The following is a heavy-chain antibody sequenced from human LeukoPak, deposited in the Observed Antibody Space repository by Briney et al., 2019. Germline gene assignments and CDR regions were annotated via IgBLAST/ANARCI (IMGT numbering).Heavy chain of an antibody. CDR2: INWNGGST. J-gene: IGHJ4*02. D-gene: IGHD3-22*01. Sequence: GGSLRLSCAASGFTFDDYGMSWVRQAPGKGLEWVSGINWNGGSTGYADSVKGRFTISRDNAKNTLYLEMNSLRAEDTAVYYCSRGQSSGYYYFDYWGQGTLVTVSS. CDR3: SRGQSSGYYYFDY. CDR1: GFTFDDYG. V-gene: IGHV3-20*04.